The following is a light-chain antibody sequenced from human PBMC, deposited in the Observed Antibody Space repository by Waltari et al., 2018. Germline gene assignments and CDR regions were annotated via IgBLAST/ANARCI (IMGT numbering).Light chain of an antibody. CDR2: EVS. CDR1: SSDIGSYNY. J-gene: IGLJ1*01. Sequence: QSALTQPASVSASPGQSITISCTGTSSDIGSYNYVSWYQQHPGKAPNLMIYEVSNRPYGVSNRVSGSKSGNTASLTISGLQAEDEADYYCSSYTTSNSYVFGAGTKVTVL. V-gene: IGLV2-14*01. CDR3: SSYTTSNSYV.